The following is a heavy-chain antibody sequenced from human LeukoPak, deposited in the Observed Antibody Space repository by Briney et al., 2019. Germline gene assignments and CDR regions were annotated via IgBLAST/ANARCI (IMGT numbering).Heavy chain of an antibody. J-gene: IGHJ4*02. V-gene: IGHV3-23*01. CDR1: GFAFRNNA. CDR3: ASSYGSSAYYPFDY. D-gene: IGHD3-22*01. Sequence: GGSLRLSCVASGFAFRNNAMSWVRQAPGKGLEWVPLISDSGGSTNYADSVKGRFTISRYNSKNTLYLQMNTLRAEDTAIYYCASSYGSSAYYPFDYWGQGTLVTVFS. CDR2: ISDSGGST.